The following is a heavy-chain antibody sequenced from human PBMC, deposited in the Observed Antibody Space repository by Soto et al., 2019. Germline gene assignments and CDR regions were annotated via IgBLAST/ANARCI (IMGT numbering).Heavy chain of an antibody. Sequence: QVQLVQSGAEVKKPGASVKVSCKASGYTFTGYYMHWVRQAPGQGLEWMGWINPNSGGTNYAQKLQGWVTRTRDTSISTAYMELSRLRSYDTAVYYCARGGGIYCSGGSCYDFDYWGQGTLVTVSS. D-gene: IGHD2-15*01. J-gene: IGHJ4*02. CDR3: ARGGGIYCSGGSCYDFDY. CDR2: INPNSGGT. V-gene: IGHV1-2*04. CDR1: GYTFTGYY.